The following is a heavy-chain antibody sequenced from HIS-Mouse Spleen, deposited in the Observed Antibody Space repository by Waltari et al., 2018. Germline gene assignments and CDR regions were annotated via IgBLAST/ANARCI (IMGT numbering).Heavy chain of an antibody. CDR2: IYYSGST. D-gene: IGHD6-13*01. CDR1: GGPISSSSYY. V-gene: IGHV4-39*07. J-gene: IGHJ2*01. CDR3: AREIPYSSSWYDWYFDL. Sequence: QLQLQESGPGLVKPSETLSLPCTVSGGPISSSSYYWVWIRQPPGKGLEWIGSIYYSGSTYYNPSLKSRVTISVDTSKNQFSLKLSSVTAADTAVYYCAREIPYSSSWYDWYFDLWGRGTLVTVSS.